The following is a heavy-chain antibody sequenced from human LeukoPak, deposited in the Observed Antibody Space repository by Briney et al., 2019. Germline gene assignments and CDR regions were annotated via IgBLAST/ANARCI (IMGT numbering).Heavy chain of an antibody. CDR1: GFTVSSNY. Sequence: SLRLSCAASGFTVSSNYMSWVRQAPGKGLEWVSVMYSGGSTYYADSVKGRFTISRDNSKNTLYLQMNSLRAEDTAVYYCARDNPYSSGWWGFDYWGQGILVTVSS. J-gene: IGHJ4*02. V-gene: IGHV3-66*01. CDR3: ARDNPYSSGWWGFDY. CDR2: MYSGGST. D-gene: IGHD6-19*01.